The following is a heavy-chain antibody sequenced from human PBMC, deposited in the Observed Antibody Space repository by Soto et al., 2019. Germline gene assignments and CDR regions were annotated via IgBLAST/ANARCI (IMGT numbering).Heavy chain of an antibody. CDR2: ITRTGDT. D-gene: IGHD3-3*01. CDR1: GLTFFRHA. V-gene: IGHV3-23*01. J-gene: IGHJ4*02. Sequence: EVQLLESGGGLVQPGGSLRVSCTVSGLTFFRHAMTWVRQAPGKGLEWVSGITRTGDTYYADSVKGRFTISRDNSKNTLYLQMNPLRADDTAVYFCATRPANVDFYLGVFDFWGQGTLVTVSS. CDR3: ATRPANVDFYLGVFDF.